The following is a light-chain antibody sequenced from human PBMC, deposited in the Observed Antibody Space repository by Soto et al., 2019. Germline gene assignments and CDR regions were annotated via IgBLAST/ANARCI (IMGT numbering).Light chain of an antibody. J-gene: IGLJ2*01. CDR1: SSDVGGYNY. CDR3: TSYAGSNSNVV. Sequence: QSVLTQPPSASGSPGQSVTISCTGTSSDVGGYNYVSWYQQHPGKAPKLMIYEVSKRPSGVPDRFSGSKSGNTASLTVSGLQAEDEADYYCTSYAGSNSNVVFGGGTQLTV. V-gene: IGLV2-8*01. CDR2: EVS.